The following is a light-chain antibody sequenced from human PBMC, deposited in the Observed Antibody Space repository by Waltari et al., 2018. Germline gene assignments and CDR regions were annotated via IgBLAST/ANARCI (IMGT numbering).Light chain of an antibody. CDR1: QSVRSSY. Sequence: EIVLTQPPGTLSVSPGESATLSCRASQSVRSSYLAWYQQKPGQAPRLLIYGASSRAIGTPDRFSGSGSGTDFTLSISRLEPEDSAVYYCQQYGTSTGTFGQGTKVGIK. CDR2: GAS. CDR3: QQYGTSTGT. V-gene: IGKV3-20*01. J-gene: IGKJ1*01.